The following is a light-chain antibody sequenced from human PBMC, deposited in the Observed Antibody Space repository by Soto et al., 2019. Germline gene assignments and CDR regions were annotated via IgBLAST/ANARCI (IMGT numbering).Light chain of an antibody. CDR2: DVS. CDR3: SSYTTSSTYV. J-gene: IGLJ1*01. Sequence: QLVLTQPASVSGSPGQSITISCTGTSSDVGSYNYVSWYQQHPGKAPKVMIYDVSNRPSGVSYRFSGSKSGNTASLTISGLQAEDEADYYCSSYTTSSTYVFGTGTQLTVL. CDR1: SSDVGSYNY. V-gene: IGLV2-14*01.